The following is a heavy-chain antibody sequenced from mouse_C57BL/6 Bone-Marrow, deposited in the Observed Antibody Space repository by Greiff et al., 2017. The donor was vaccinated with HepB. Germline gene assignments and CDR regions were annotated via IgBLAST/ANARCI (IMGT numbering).Heavy chain of an antibody. CDR1: GYSITSGYY. D-gene: IGHD1-1*01. J-gene: IGHJ2*01. Sequence: EVQLQQSGPGLVQPSQSLSLTCSVTGYSITSGYYWNWIRQFPGNKLEWMGYISYDGSNNYNPSLKNRIAITRDTSKNQFFLKLNSVTTEDTATCYCARGGLRPYYFDHWGQGTTLTVSS. CDR2: ISYDGSN. V-gene: IGHV3-6*01. CDR3: ARGGLRPYYFDH.